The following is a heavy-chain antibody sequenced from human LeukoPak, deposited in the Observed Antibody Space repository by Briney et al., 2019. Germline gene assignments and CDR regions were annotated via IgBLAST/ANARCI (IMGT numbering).Heavy chain of an antibody. CDR2: IYYSGST. Sequence: PSETLSLTCTVSGGSISSSSYYLGWIRQPPGKGLEWIVSIYYSGSTYYNPSLKSRVTISVDTSKNQFSLKLSSVTAADTAVYYCARRISSIAAAGSGSDYWGQGTLVTVSS. V-gene: IGHV4-39*01. CDR1: GGSISSSSYY. J-gene: IGHJ4*02. D-gene: IGHD6-13*01. CDR3: ARRISSIAAAGSGSDY.